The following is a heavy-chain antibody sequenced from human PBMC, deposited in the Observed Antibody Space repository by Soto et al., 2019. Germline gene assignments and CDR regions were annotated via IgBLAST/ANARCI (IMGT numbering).Heavy chain of an antibody. CDR1: GGTFSSYT. CDR3: ASVRFLEWLPPSDYYYMDV. D-gene: IGHD3-3*01. Sequence: QVQLVQSGAEVKKPGSSVKVSCKASGGTFSSYTISWVRQAPGQGLEWMGRIIPILGIANYAQKFQGRVTITADKATSTGYMGLCSLRSEDTAVYSGASVRFLEWLPPSDYYYMDVWGKGTTVTVSS. CDR2: IIPILGIA. J-gene: IGHJ6*03. V-gene: IGHV1-69*02.